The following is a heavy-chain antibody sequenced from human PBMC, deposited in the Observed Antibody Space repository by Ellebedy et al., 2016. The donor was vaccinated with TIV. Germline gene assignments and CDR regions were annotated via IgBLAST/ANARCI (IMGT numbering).Heavy chain of an antibody. Sequence: SETLSLXXTASGDSISSSSDYWVWIRQPPGKGLEWIGSISNRDRTDYNPSLKSRVSILVDASKNQFFLKLTSVTAADTAVYYCATFNQYYTYLGVWGKGTTVTVSS. V-gene: IGHV4-39*01. CDR3: ATFNQYYTYLGV. CDR1: GDSISSSSDY. CDR2: ISNRDRT. D-gene: IGHD1-14*01. J-gene: IGHJ6*03.